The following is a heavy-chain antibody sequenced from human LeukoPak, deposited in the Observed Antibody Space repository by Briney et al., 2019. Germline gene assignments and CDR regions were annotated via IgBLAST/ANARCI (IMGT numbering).Heavy chain of an antibody. J-gene: IGHJ5*02. CDR2: INHSGST. Sequence: SETLSLTCAVYGGSFSGYYWSWIRQPPGKGLEWIGEINHSGSTNYNPSLKSRVTMSVDTSKNQFSLKLSSVTAADTAVYYCARDEDCSGGSCYPDWWFDPWGQGTLVTVSS. D-gene: IGHD2-15*01. CDR1: GGSFSGYY. V-gene: IGHV4-34*01. CDR3: ARDEDCSGGSCYPDWWFDP.